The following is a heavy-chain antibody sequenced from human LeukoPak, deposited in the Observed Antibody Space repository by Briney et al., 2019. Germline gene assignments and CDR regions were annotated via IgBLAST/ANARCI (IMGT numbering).Heavy chain of an antibody. Sequence: ASVKVSCKASGYTFTGYYMHWVRQAPGQGLEWMGWINPNSGGTIYARKFQGRVTMTRDTSISTAYMELSSLRSDDTAVYYCARYYGDLHWYFDLWGRGTLVTVSS. CDR2: INPNSGGT. D-gene: IGHD4-17*01. CDR1: GYTFTGYY. J-gene: IGHJ2*01. CDR3: ARYYGDLHWYFDL. V-gene: IGHV1-2*02.